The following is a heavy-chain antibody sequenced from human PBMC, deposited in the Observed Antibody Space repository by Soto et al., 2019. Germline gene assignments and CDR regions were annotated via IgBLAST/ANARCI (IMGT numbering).Heavy chain of an antibody. CDR2: IYYSGST. CDR1: GGSISSYY. CDR3: ARVVRYCSGGRCYSVSPWFDP. V-gene: IGHV4-59*01. Sequence: QVQLQESGPGLVKPSETLSLTCTVSGGSISSYYWSWIRQPPGKGLEWIGYIYYSGSTNYNPSLTSLVTISVDTCKSQSSLQLSSVTAADTAVYSCARVVRYCSGGRCYSVSPWFDPWGQGTLVTVSS. J-gene: IGHJ5*02. D-gene: IGHD2-15*01.